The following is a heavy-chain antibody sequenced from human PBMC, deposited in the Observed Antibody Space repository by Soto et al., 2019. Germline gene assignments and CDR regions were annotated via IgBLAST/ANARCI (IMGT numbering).Heavy chain of an antibody. CDR1: GFTFSSHA. J-gene: IGHJ4*02. D-gene: IGHD3-16*01. CDR2: ISATGGGT. Sequence: GGSLRLSCAASGFTFSSHAMSRVRQAPGKGLEWVSLISATGGGTYYADSVKGRFTISRDNSHNTLYLQVHSLTAEDTAVYYCAKDRRAGGNSAFYFDFWGQGAQVTVSS. CDR3: AKDRRAGGNSAFYFDF. V-gene: IGHV3-23*01.